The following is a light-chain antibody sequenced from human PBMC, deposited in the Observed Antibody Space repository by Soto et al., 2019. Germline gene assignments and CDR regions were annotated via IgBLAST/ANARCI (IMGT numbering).Light chain of an antibody. Sequence: DIQMTQSPSSLSASVGDRVTITCRASQSISSYLNWYQQKPGKAPKLLIYAASSLQSGVPSRFSGSGSVTDFNITISRLQPEDFATYYCQQSYSNPRWTFGQGTKVEIK. CDR1: QSISSY. CDR3: QQSYSNPRWT. J-gene: IGKJ1*01. CDR2: AAS. V-gene: IGKV1-39*01.